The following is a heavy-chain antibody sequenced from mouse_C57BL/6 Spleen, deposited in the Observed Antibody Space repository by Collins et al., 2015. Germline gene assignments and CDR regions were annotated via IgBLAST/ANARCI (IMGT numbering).Heavy chain of an antibody. Sequence: QIQLVQSGPELKKPGETVKISCKASGYTFTDYSMHWVKQAPGKGLKWMGWINTETGEPTYADDFKGRFAFSLETSASTAYLQINNLKNEDTATYFCARGGNYGFSFAYWGQGTLVTVSA. J-gene: IGHJ3*01. V-gene: IGHV9-2-1*01. CDR3: ARGGNYGFSFAY. CDR2: INTETGEP. CDR1: GYTFTDYS. D-gene: IGHD2-1*01.